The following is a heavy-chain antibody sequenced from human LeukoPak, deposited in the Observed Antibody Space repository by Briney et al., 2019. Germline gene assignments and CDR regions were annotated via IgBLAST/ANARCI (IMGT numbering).Heavy chain of an antibody. CDR2: IKGDGSET. Sequence: GGSLRLSCETSGFTFSFSSYFMTWVRQAPGKGLEWVANIKGDGSETSYVTSVRGRFTISRDNAKNSLYLQMNNLRVEDTAVYYCAREEVKSFDNWGQGTLVTVSS. CDR1: GFTFSFSSYF. V-gene: IGHV3-7*03. CDR3: AREEVKSFDN. J-gene: IGHJ4*02.